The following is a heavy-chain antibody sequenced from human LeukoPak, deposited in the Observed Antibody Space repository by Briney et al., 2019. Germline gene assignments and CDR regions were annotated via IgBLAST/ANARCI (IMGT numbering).Heavy chain of an antibody. CDR3: ARDSYGHSGYYYVSDY. V-gene: IGHV3-48*02. CDR2: ISSSSTTI. J-gene: IGHJ4*02. CDR1: GFTFSSYS. D-gene: IGHD3-22*01. Sequence: GGSLRLSCAASGFTFSSYSLSWVRQAPRKGLEWVSYISSSSTTIYYADSVKGRFTISRDNAKNSLYLQMNSLRDEDTAVYYCARDSYGHSGYYYVSDYWGQGTLVTVSS.